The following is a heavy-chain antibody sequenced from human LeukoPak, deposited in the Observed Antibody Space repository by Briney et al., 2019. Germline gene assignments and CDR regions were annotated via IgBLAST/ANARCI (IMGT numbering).Heavy chain of an antibody. CDR3: ARVGGYSYGYLDY. J-gene: IGHJ4*02. V-gene: IGHV4-38-2*02. CDR1: GYSISSGYY. Sequence: KPSETLSLTCTVSGYSISSGYYWGWIRQPPGKGLEWIGSIYHSGSTYYNPSLKSRVTISVDTSKNQFSLKLSSVTAADTAVYYCARVGGYSYGYLDYWGQGTLVTVSS. D-gene: IGHD5-18*01. CDR2: IYHSGST.